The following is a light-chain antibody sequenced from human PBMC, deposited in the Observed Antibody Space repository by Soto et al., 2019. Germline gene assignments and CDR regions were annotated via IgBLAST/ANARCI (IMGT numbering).Light chain of an antibody. V-gene: IGLV2-8*01. CDR3: SSYAGNNIYYV. CDR1: SNDVGGYNF. J-gene: IGLJ1*01. CDR2: EVS. Sequence: QSALTQPPSAYGSPGQSVTISCTGTSNDVGGYNFVSWYQQHPGKAPKLMIFEVSKRPSGVPDRFSGSKSGSTASLTVSGLQAEDEADYYCSSYAGNNIYYVFGTGTKLTVL.